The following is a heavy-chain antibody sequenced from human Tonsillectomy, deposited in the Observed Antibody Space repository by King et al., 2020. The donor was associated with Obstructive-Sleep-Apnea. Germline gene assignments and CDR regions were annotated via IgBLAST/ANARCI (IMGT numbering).Heavy chain of an antibody. CDR2: INAGNGNT. CDR3: ARPRFWSGYYAPWYYYGMDV. V-gene: IGHV1-3*01. J-gene: IGHJ6*02. CDR1: GYTFTSYA. D-gene: IGHD3-3*01. Sequence: VQSGAEVKKPGASVKVSCKASGYTFTSYAMHWVRQAPGQRLEWMGWINAGNGNTKYSQKFQGRVTISRDTSASTAYMELSSLRSEDTAVYYCARPRFWSGYYAPWYYYGMDVWGQGTTVTVSS.